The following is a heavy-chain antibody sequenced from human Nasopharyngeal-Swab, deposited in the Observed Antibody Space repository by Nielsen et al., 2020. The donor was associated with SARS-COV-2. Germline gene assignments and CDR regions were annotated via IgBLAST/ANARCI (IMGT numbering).Heavy chain of an antibody. J-gene: IGHJ3*02. Sequence: VRQAPGKGLEWVSYISSSSSTIYYADSVEGRFTISRDNAKNSLYLQMNSLRAEDTAVYYCARVNLYYYDSSGYYSEAFDIWGQGTMVTVSS. V-gene: IGHV3-48*04. D-gene: IGHD3-22*01. CDR2: ISSSSSTI. CDR3: ARVNLYYYDSSGYYSEAFDI.